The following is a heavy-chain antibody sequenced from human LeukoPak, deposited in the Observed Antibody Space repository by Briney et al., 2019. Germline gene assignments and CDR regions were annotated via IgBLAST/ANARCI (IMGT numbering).Heavy chain of an antibody. CDR3: ARDHCSSTSCYDAFDI. CDR1: GFNFRAYW. J-gene: IGHJ3*02. V-gene: IGHV3-21*01. CDR2: ISSSSSYI. Sequence: PGGSLRLSCTTSGFNFRAYWMAWVRQAPGKGLEWVSSISSSSSYIYYADSVKGRFTISRDNAKNSLYLQMNSLRAEDTAVYYCARDHCSSTSCYDAFDIWGQGTMVTVSS. D-gene: IGHD2-2*01.